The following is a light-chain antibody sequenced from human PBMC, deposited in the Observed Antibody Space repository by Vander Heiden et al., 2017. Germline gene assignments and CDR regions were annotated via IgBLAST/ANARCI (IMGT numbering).Light chain of an antibody. V-gene: IGKV1-5*01. CDR3: QQDKIYSVLT. J-gene: IGKJ4*01. Sequence: DIQMTQSPSILSAFVGDRVTITCRASQNISTWLAWYQQKPGKAPKVLIYQASSLQRGVPSRFSGGGYGTEFTLTSSSLETDDFGRYYCQQDKIYSVLTFGGGTKVEIK. CDR2: QAS. CDR1: QNISTW.